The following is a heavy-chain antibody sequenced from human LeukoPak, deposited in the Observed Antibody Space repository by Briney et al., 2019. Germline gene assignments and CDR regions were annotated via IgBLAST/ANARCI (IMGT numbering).Heavy chain of an antibody. V-gene: IGHV3-48*01. J-gene: IGHJ3*02. CDR3: ARDLRVGAPPGAFDI. CDR2: ISSSSSTI. D-gene: IGHD1-26*01. Sequence: GGSLRLSCAASGFTFSSYSMNWVRQAPGKGLEWVSYISSSSSTIYYADSVKGRFTISRDNAKNSLYLQMNSLRAEDTAVYYCARDLRVGAPPGAFDIWGQGTMVTVSS. CDR1: GFTFSSYS.